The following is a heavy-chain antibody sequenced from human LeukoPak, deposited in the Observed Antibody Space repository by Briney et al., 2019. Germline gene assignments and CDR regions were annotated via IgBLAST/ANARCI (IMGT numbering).Heavy chain of an antibody. J-gene: IGHJ6*03. V-gene: IGHV1-69*05. Sequence: ASVTVSCKTSGGTFSSYAIIWVRQAPGQGLEWMGGIIPILGTANYAQKFQGRVTITTDESTSTVYMELRSLRSEDTAVYYCASTPLYYYYYMDVWGLGTTVTVSS. CDR1: GGTFSSYA. CDR3: ASTPLYYYYYMDV. CDR2: IIPILGTA.